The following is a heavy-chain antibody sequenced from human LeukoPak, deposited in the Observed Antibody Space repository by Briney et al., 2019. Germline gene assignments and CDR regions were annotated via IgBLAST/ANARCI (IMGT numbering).Heavy chain of an antibody. J-gene: IGHJ4*02. V-gene: IGHV4-34*01. CDR2: INHSGST. Sequence: SETLSLTCAVYGGSLSGYYWSWIRQPPGKGLEWIGEINHSGSTNYNPSLKSRVTISADTSKNQFSLKLSSVTAADTAVYYCARRGGHWGQGTLVTVSS. CDR3: ARRGGH. D-gene: IGHD3-10*01. CDR1: GGSLSGYY.